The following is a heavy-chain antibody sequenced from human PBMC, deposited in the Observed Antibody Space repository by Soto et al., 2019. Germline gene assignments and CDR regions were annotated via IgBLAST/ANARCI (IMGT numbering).Heavy chain of an antibody. CDR1: VFTFISYG. D-gene: IGHD6-6*01. Sequence: GWSLGLSCASSVFTFISYGMSWVRQAPGKGLEWVSSINDSGDTYYGDSVKGRFTISRDNSKNTLYLQVNSLSAEDTAVYYCAKRVAYSSSSAYFDYWAQGTLVTVS. J-gene: IGHJ4*02. CDR3: AKRVAYSSSSAYFDY. V-gene: IGHV3-23*01. CDR2: INDSGDT.